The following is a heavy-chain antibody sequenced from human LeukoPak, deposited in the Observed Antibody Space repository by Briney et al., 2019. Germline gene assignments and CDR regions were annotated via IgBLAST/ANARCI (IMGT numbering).Heavy chain of an antibody. CDR3: ARGRRIAVAGRTPYYFDY. CDR1: GYTFTGYY. V-gene: IGHV1-2*02. D-gene: IGHD6-19*01. J-gene: IGHJ4*02. CDR2: INPNSGGT. Sequence: ASVKVSCKASGYTFTGYYMRWVRQAPGQGLEWMGWINPNSGGTNYAQKFQGRVTMTRDTSISTAYMELSRLRSDDTAVYYCARGRRIAVAGRTPYYFDYWGQGTLVTVSS.